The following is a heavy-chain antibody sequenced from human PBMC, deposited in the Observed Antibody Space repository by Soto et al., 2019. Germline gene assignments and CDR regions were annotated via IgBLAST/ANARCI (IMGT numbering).Heavy chain of an antibody. V-gene: IGHV1-46*03. CDR2: INPSGGST. Sequence: GASVKVSFKASGYTFTSYYMHWVRQAPGQGLEWMGIINPSGGSTSYAQKFQGRVNMTRDTSTSTVYMELSSLRSEDTAVYYCDRVRYYDARAFDIWGQGTMVTVSS. J-gene: IGHJ3*02. CDR3: DRVRYYDARAFDI. CDR1: GYTFTSYY. D-gene: IGHD3-3*01.